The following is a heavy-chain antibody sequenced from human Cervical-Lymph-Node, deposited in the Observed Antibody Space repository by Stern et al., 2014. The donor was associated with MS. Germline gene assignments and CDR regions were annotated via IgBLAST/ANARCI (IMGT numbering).Heavy chain of an antibody. Sequence: QVQLGQSGPGLVKPSETLSLTCTVSGGSISGYDCSWIRQPPGKGLEWIGHIYYSGSTNYIPSLKSRVSISIDTPKNQFSLKLSSVTAADTAVYYCARSRDAYSPLAYWGQGALGTVSA. CDR1: GGSISGYD. V-gene: IGHV4-59*01. CDR3: ARSRDAYSPLAY. D-gene: IGHD5-24*01. CDR2: IYYSGST. J-gene: IGHJ4*02.